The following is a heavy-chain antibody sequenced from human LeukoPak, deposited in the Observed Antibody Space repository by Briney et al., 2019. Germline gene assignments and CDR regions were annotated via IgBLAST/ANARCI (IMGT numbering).Heavy chain of an antibody. D-gene: IGHD1-14*01. Sequence: GGSLRLSCAASGFTFSSHLMHWVRQAQGTGLVWVSSVKSDGTATNYADPVKGRFTISKDNAKNPLYLQMNSLRVEDTAVYYCVRKFATGDWGQGTLVTVSS. CDR2: VKSDGTAT. CDR1: GFTFSSHL. V-gene: IGHV3-74*01. CDR3: VRKFATGD. J-gene: IGHJ4*02.